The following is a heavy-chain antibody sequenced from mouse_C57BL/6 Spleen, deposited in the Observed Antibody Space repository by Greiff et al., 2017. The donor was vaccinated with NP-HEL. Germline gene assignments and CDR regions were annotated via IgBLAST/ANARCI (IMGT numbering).Heavy chain of an antibody. CDR2: FHPYNDDT. CDR3: ARRGYPRYDAMDY. CDR1: GYTFTTYP. V-gene: IGHV1-47*01. J-gene: IGHJ4*01. Sequence: VQRVESGAELVKPGASVKMSCKASGYTFTTYPIEWMKQNHGKSLEWIGNFHPYNDDTKYNEKFKGKATLTVEKSSSTVYLELSRLTSDDSAVYYCARRGYPRYDAMDYWGQGTSVTVSS. D-gene: IGHD2-2*01.